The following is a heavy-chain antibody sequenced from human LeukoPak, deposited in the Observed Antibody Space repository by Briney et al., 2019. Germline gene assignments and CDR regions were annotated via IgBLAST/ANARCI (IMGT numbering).Heavy chain of an antibody. CDR3: ARQDYSSPEGWFDP. D-gene: IGHD6-13*01. CDR2: MYHSGIT. V-gene: IGHV4-39*01. CDR1: VGSITTTNYY. Sequence: SETLSLTCTVSVGSITTTNYYWAWIRQPPGMGLEWIGSMYHSGITYYNPSLKSRVTMSVDTSKDQFSLKLISVTAADTAVYYCARQDYSSPEGWFDPWGHGTLVTVSS. J-gene: IGHJ5*02.